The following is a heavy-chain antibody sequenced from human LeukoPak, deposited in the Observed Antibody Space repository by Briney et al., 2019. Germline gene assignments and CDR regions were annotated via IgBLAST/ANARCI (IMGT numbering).Heavy chain of an antibody. J-gene: IGHJ5*02. D-gene: IGHD6-6*01. V-gene: IGHV1-2*06. Sequence: EASVKVSCKAAGYTFTGYYMFWVRQAPGQGLEWMGRINPNSGGTNYAQKFQGRVTMTRDTSISTAYMELSRLRSDDTAVYYCARDSAARPPDWFDPWGQGTLVTVSS. CDR2: INPNSGGT. CDR1: GYTFTGYY. CDR3: ARDSAARPPDWFDP.